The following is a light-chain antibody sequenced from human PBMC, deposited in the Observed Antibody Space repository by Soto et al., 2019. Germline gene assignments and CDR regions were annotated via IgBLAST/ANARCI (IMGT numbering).Light chain of an antibody. CDR3: SSYTSISLYV. J-gene: IGLJ1*01. CDR2: DVS. V-gene: IGLV2-14*01. CDR1: SSDVGGYKH. Sequence: QSALTQPASVSGSPGQSISISCTGTSSDVGGYKHVSWYQQHPDKAPKLIIHDVSSRPSGVSYRFSGSKSGNTASLTISGLQAEDEADYYCSSYTSISLYVFGTGTQLTVL.